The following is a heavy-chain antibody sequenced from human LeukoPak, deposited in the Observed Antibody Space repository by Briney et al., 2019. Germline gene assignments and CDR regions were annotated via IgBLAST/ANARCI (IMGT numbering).Heavy chain of an antibody. CDR2: TIGSGGST. Sequence: GGSLRLSCAASGFTFSSYAMSWVRQAPGKGLEWVSGTIGSGGSTFYADSVKGRFTISRDNSKNTLYLQMNSLRAEDTAMYYCARSSSLVNWFDPWGQGTLVTVSS. D-gene: IGHD6-6*01. CDR3: ARSSSLVNWFDP. V-gene: IGHV3-23*01. J-gene: IGHJ5*02. CDR1: GFTFSSYA.